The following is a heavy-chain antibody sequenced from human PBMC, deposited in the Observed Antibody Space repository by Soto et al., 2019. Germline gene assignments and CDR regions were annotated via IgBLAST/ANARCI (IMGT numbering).Heavy chain of an antibody. CDR2: TYYRSRWYN. J-gene: IGHJ6*03. CDR1: GDSVSSNSAA. V-gene: IGHV6-1*01. CDR3: AGTTTLQWYYMDV. D-gene: IGHD1-7*01. Sequence: QVQLQQSGPGLVRPSQTLSLTCAISGDSVSSNSAAWNWIRQSPSRGLEWLGRTYYRSRWYNDYAASVKSRTTVNPGTSKNQFSLQRNSVTTDDTAVYYCAGTTTLQWYYMDVWDKGTTVTVSS.